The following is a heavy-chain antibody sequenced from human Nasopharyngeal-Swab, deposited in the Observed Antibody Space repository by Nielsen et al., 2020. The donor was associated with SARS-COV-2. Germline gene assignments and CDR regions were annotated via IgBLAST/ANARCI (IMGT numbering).Heavy chain of an antibody. CDR1: GDSVSSNSAA. V-gene: IGHV6-1*01. Sequence: SETLSLTCAISGDSVSSNSAAWTWIRQSPSRGLEWLGRTYFRSKWLNDYAVSVKSRITINQDTSRNQFSLQLNSVTPEATAIYYCARGSGTYSDYFDYWGQGTLVSVSS. D-gene: IGHD1-26*01. J-gene: IGHJ4*02. CDR3: ARGSGTYSDYFDY. CDR2: TYFRSKWLN.